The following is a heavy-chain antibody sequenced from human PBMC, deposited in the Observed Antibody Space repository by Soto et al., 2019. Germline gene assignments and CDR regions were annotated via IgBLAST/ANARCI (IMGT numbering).Heavy chain of an antibody. V-gene: IGHV4-30-4*01. D-gene: IGHD2-15*01. CDR2: IYYSGST. CDR1: GGSISSGDYY. Sequence: PSETLSLTCTVSGGSISSGDYYWSWIRQPPGKGLEWIGYIYYSGSTYYNPSLKSRVTISVDTSKNQFSLKLSSVTAADTAVYYCARDRGLDGFLLITWGQGTLVTVYS. J-gene: IGHJ5*02. CDR3: ARDRGLDGFLLIT.